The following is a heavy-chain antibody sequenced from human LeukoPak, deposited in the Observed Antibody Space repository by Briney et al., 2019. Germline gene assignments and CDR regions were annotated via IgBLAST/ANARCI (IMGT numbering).Heavy chain of an antibody. CDR2: IYSGGST. V-gene: IGHV3-66*01. J-gene: IGHJ4*02. Sequence: GGSLRLSCAASGFTVSTNYMSWVRQAPGKGLEWVSVIYSGGSTYYADSVKDRFTISRDNSKNTLYLQMNSLRAEDTAVYYCVRKLYNPSDDYWGQGTLVTVSS. CDR3: VRKLYNPSDDY. CDR1: GFTVSTNY. D-gene: IGHD1-14*01.